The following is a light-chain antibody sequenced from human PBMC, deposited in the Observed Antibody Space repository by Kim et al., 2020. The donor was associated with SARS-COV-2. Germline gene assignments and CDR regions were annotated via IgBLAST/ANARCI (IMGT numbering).Light chain of an antibody. Sequence: SYELTQPPSVSVSPGQTASITCSGDGLGNKYVCWYQKKSGQSPVVVMYQDERRPSGIPERFSGSNSGNTATLTISGTQAMDEADYYCQVWESTTTVFGGG. CDR3: QVWESTTTV. V-gene: IGLV3-1*01. CDR1: GLGNKY. CDR2: QDE. J-gene: IGLJ2*01.